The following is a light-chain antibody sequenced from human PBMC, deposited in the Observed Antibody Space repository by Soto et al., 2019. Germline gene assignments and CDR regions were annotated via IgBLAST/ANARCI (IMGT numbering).Light chain of an antibody. CDR2: DAS. V-gene: IGKV3-11*01. CDR3: QQRSNWPLV. Sequence: EIVLTQSPGTLSLSPGERATLSCRASQSVSSSSLAWYQQKRGQAPRLLIYDASNRATGIPARFSGSGSGTDFTLTISSLEPEDFAVYYCQQRSNWPLVFGGWTKVDIK. J-gene: IGKJ4*01. CDR1: QSVSSSS.